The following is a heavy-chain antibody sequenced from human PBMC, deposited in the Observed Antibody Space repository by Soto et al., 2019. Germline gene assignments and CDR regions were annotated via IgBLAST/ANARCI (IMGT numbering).Heavy chain of an antibody. CDR3: ARELGSAKGEYYYRMDV. CDR1: GGTFSRYA. V-gene: IGHV1-69*13. CDR2: IIPIFGTA. D-gene: IGHD3-16*01. J-gene: IGHJ6*02. Sequence: VKRSCKGAGGTFSRYAISWVRQAPGQGLEWMGGIIPIFGTAKYAQKFQGRVTITADKSTSTAYMELSSLRSEDTAGYYFARELGSAKGEYYYRMDVRGQRTTVTFSS.